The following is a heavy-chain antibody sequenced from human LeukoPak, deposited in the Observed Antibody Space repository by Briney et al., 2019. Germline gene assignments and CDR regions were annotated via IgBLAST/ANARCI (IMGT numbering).Heavy chain of an antibody. Sequence: GGSLRLSCAASGFTFSSYWISWVRQAPGKGLEWVANIKQDGSEKYYVDSVKGRFTISRDNAKNSLYLQMNSLRAEDTAVYYCARDLGGPIWYYYGMDVWGQGTTVTVSS. CDR1: GFTFSSYW. CDR3: ARDLGGPIWYYYGMDV. J-gene: IGHJ6*02. D-gene: IGHD1-26*01. CDR2: IKQDGSEK. V-gene: IGHV3-7*01.